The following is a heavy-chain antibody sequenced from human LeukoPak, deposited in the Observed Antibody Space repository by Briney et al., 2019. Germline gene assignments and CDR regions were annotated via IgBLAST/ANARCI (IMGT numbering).Heavy chain of an antibody. Sequence: SETLSLTCAVYGGSFSGYYWSWIRQPPGKGLEWIGESNHTGSTTYNPSLKSRVTISVDTSKNQFSLKLSSVTAADTAVYYCAGRHLLRYFDWLLSPYYYYMDVWGKGTTVTISS. CDR2: SNHTGST. D-gene: IGHD3-9*01. V-gene: IGHV4-34*01. J-gene: IGHJ6*03. CDR3: AGRHLLRYFDWLLSPYYYYMDV. CDR1: GGSFSGYY.